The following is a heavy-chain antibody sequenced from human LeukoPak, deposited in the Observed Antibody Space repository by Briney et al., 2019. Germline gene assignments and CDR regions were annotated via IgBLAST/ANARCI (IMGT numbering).Heavy chain of an antibody. J-gene: IGHJ5*02. CDR2: IYTSGTS. CDR3: ARGVRIAAHDP. Sequence: SETLSLTCTVSGGSMSRYYLSWIRQSPGKGLELIGFIYTSGTSNYNPSLQSRVAMSVDTAKSQFSLNLTSVTAADTGVYYCARGVRIAAHDPSGPGTLVTVSS. CDR1: GGSMSRYY. V-gene: IGHV4-4*08. D-gene: IGHD6-13*01.